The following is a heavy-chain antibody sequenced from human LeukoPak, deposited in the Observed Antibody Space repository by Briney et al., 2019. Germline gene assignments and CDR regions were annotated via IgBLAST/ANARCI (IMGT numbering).Heavy chain of an antibody. V-gene: IGHV3-30-3*01. Sequence: GGSLRLSCAASGFTFSSYAMHWVRQAPGKGLEWAAVISYDGSNKYYADSVKGRFTISRDNSKNTLYLQMNSLRAEDTAVYYCARHSSGSYLGYYYYYMDVWGKGTTVTVSS. D-gene: IGHD3-10*01. J-gene: IGHJ6*03. CDR1: GFTFSSYA. CDR2: ISYDGSNK. CDR3: ARHSSGSYLGYYYYYMDV.